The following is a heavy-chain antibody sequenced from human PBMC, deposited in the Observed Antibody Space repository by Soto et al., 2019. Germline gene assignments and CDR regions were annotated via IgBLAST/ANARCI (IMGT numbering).Heavy chain of an antibody. Sequence: QVHLLQSGAEVKKPGSSLKVSCKVSGGAFTNYSLNWVRHSPRQGLEWLGGIIPLHNTSNYSEKFVGRLSATPDISSSTVYMRLSGLTSGDTATYYCASCSAWNPLYYHGMDVWGQGTTVTVSS. V-gene: IGHV1-69*06. CDR1: GGAFTNYS. CDR3: ASCSAWNPLYYHGMDV. J-gene: IGHJ6*02. D-gene: IGHD1-1*01. CDR2: IIPLHNTS.